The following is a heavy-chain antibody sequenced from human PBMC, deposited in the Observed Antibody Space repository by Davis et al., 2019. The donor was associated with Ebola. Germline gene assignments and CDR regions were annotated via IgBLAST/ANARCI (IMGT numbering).Heavy chain of an antibody. Sequence: ASVKVSCKASGYSFTGYYMHWVRQAPGQGLEWMGRINPNSGGTNYAQKFQGRVTMTRDTSISTAYMELSRLRSDDTAVYYCAREEGNTAMVYYYYGMDVWGKGTTVTVSS. CDR3: AREEGNTAMVYYYYGMDV. CDR1: GYSFTGYY. CDR2: INPNSGGT. D-gene: IGHD5-18*01. V-gene: IGHV1-2*06. J-gene: IGHJ6*04.